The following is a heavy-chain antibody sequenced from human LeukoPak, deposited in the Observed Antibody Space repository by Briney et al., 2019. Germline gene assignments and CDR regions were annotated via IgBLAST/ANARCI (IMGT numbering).Heavy chain of an antibody. Sequence: ASVKVSCKASGYTFTGYYMHWARQAPGQGLEWMGWINPNSGGTNYAQKFQGRATMTRDTSISTAYMELSRLRSDDTAVYYCARDSGSYRPLDYWGQGTLVTVSS. V-gene: IGHV1-2*02. J-gene: IGHJ4*02. CDR1: GYTFTGYY. CDR3: ARDSGSYRPLDY. D-gene: IGHD1-26*01. CDR2: INPNSGGT.